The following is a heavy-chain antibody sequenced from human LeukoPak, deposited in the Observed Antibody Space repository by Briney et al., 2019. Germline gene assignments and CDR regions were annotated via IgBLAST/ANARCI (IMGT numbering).Heavy chain of an antibody. J-gene: IGHJ6*02. CDR2: IYHSGST. D-gene: IGHD3-10*01. CDR1: GGSISSSNW. CDR3: ARVLITMVRGVPNYGMDV. Sequence: PSGTLSLTCAVSGGSISSSNWWSWVRQPPGKGLEWIGEIYHSGSTNYNPSLKSRVTISVDKSKNQFSLKLSSVTAADTALYYCARVLITMVRGVPNYGMDVWGQGTTVTVSS. V-gene: IGHV4-4*02.